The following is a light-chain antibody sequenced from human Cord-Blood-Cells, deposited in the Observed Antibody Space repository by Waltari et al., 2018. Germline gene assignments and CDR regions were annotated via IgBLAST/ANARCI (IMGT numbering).Light chain of an antibody. J-gene: IGLJ1*01. Sequence: QSALTQPPSASGSPGQSVTISCTGTSSDVGGYNYVSWYQQHPGKAPKLMIYEVSKRPSGVSNRFSGSKSGNTASLTISGLQAEDEADYYCCSYAGSSTFYVFGTGTKVTVL. CDR1: SSDVGGYNY. CDR2: EVS. CDR3: CSYAGSSTFYV. V-gene: IGLV2-23*02.